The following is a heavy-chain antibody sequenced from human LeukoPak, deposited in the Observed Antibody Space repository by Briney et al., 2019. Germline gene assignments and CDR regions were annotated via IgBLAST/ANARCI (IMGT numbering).Heavy chain of an antibody. Sequence: SETLSLTCTVSGGTISSYYWSWIRQPPGKGLEWIGYIYYSGSTNYNPSLKSRVTISVDTSKNQFSLKLSSVTAADTAVYYCARGGGVALDAFDYWGQGTLVTVSS. CDR1: GGTISSYY. V-gene: IGHV4-59*01. D-gene: IGHD2-15*01. J-gene: IGHJ4*02. CDR2: IYYSGST. CDR3: ARGGGVALDAFDY.